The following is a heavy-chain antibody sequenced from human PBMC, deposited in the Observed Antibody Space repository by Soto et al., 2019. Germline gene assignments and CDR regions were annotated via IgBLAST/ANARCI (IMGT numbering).Heavy chain of an antibody. CDR3: ARTDILTGYYTPGWFDP. D-gene: IGHD3-9*01. CDR1: GGSISSGGYY. Sequence: SETLSLTCTVSGGSISSGGYYWSWIRQHPGKGLEWIGYIYYSGSTYYNPSLKSRVTISVGTSKNQFSLKLSSVTAADTAVYYCARTDILTGYYTPGWFDPWGQGTLVTVSS. V-gene: IGHV4-31*03. CDR2: IYYSGST. J-gene: IGHJ5*02.